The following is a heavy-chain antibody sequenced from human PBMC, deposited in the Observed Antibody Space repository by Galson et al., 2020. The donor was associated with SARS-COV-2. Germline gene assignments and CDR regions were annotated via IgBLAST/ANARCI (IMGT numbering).Heavy chain of an antibody. J-gene: IGHJ4*02. D-gene: IGHD6-19*01. V-gene: IGHV7-4-1*02. CDR2: INTNTGNP. CDR3: AREIGAGGGKAVSGSFGDY. CDR1: GYTFTNYA. Sequence: ASVKVSCKASGYTFTNYAMNWVRQARGQGLEWMGWINTNTGNPTYVQAFTGRFVFSLDTSVNTAYLQIIGLKPEDTAVYYCAREIGAGGGKAVSGSFGDYWGQGTLVTVSS.